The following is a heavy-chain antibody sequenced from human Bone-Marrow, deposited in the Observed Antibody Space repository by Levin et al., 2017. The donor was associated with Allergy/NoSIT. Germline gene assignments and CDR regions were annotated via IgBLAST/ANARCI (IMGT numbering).Heavy chain of an antibody. J-gene: IGHJ4*02. D-gene: IGHD1-26*01. V-gene: IGHV3-23*01. CDR1: GFTFSTSA. Sequence: PGGSLRLSCAASGFTFSTSAMSWVRQAPGKGLKFVSSINESGGTRYYADSVKGRFTISRDNSKGTLYLQMNTLRVEDTALYYCVKGISGSRSEDYWGQGTLVTVSS. CDR2: INESGGTR. CDR3: VKGISGSRSEDY.